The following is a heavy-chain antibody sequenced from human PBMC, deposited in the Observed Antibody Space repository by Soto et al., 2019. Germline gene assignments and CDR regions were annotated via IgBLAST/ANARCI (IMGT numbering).Heavy chain of an antibody. CDR3: ARGDKGIEAAGTVYFDY. J-gene: IGHJ4*02. CDR2: INHSGST. Sequence: SETLSLTCAVYGGSFSGYYWSWIRQPPGKGLEWIGEINHSGSTNYNPSLKSRVTISVDTSKNQFSLKLSSVTAADTAVYYCARGDKGIEAAGTVYFDYWGQGTLVTVSS. CDR1: GGSFSGYY. V-gene: IGHV4-34*01. D-gene: IGHD6-13*01.